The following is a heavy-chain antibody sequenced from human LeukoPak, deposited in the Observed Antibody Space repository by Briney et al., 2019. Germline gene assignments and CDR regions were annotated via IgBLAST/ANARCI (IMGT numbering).Heavy chain of an antibody. D-gene: IGHD5-12*01. Sequence: SETLSLTCAVSGGSISSGGYSWSWVRQPPGEGLEWVGYIYHSGSTYYNPSLQSRVTISLDRSKNQFSLKLSSMTAADTAVYYCASGDTGYDRDSFDIWGQGTMVTVSS. J-gene: IGHJ3*02. CDR1: GGSISSGGYS. V-gene: IGHV4-30-2*01. CDR2: IYHSGST. CDR3: ASGDTGYDRDSFDI.